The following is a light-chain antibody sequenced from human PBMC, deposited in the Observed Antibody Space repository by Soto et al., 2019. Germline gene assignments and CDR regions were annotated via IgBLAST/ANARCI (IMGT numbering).Light chain of an antibody. V-gene: IGKV3-15*01. CDR3: QQYKDWPLT. Sequence: EIVMTQSPATLSVSPGGRATLSCRASQSVSSTLAWYQQKPGQAPRLLIYGASTRATGFPARFSGSGSGTEFPLTISSLQSEDFVVYYCQQYKDWPLTFGGGTRVEIK. CDR2: GAS. J-gene: IGKJ4*01. CDR1: QSVSST.